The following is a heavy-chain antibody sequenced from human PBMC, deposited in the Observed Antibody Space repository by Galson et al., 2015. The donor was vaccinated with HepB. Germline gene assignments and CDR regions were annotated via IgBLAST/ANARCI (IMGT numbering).Heavy chain of an antibody. CDR3: ARDQGMQQWLVPNWFDP. Sequence: SLRLSCAASGFTFSSYSMNWVRQAPGKGLEWVSSISSSSSYIYYADSVKGRFTISRDNAKNSLYLQMNSLRAEDTAVYYCARDQGMQQWLVPNWFDPWGQGTLVTVSS. J-gene: IGHJ5*02. CDR2: ISSSSSYI. CDR1: GFTFSSYS. V-gene: IGHV3-21*01. D-gene: IGHD6-19*01.